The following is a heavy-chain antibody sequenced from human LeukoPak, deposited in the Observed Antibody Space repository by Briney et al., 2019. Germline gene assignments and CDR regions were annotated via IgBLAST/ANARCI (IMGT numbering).Heavy chain of an antibody. J-gene: IGHJ4*02. CDR2: IYYIRNT. D-gene: IGHD1-26*01. Sequence: PSETLSLTCTVSGGSVGSAGYYWSWIRQPPGGGLEWIGYIYYIRNTIYNPSLKSRVTMSLDPSKNQFSLKLNSVTAADTAVYYCARTQSQSGSYRYYFGYWGQGTLVTVSS. CDR3: ARTQSQSGSYRYYFGY. CDR1: GGSVGSAGYY. V-gene: IGHV4-61*08.